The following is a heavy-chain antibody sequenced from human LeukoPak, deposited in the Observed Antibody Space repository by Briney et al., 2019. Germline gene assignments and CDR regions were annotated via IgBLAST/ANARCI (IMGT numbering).Heavy chain of an antibody. D-gene: IGHD6-13*01. CDR3: ARVTCEYSSSWYAAYYYYYYYYMDV. V-gene: IGHV3-7*01. J-gene: IGHJ6*03. CDR2: IKQDGTEK. CDR1: GFTFSNYW. Sequence: GGSLRLSCAASGFTFSNYWMTWVRQAPGKGLEWAANIKQDGTEKYYVDSVKGRFTISRDNAKNSLYLQMNSLRAEDTAVYYCARVTCEYSSSWYAAYYYYYYYYMDVWGKGTTVTVSS.